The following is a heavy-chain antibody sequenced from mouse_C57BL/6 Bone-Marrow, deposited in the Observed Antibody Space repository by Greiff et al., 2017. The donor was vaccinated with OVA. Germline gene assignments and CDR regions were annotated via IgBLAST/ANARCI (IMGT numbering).Heavy chain of an antibody. CDR2: IRSKSNNYAT. J-gene: IGHJ4*01. D-gene: IGHD2-4*01. CDR3: VRQYYDYDGRPYYAMDY. CDR1: GFSFNTYA. V-gene: IGHV10-1*01. Sequence: EVKLVESGGGLVQPKGSLKLSCAASGFSFNTYAMNWVRQAPGKGLEWVARIRSKSNNYATYYADSVKDRFTISRDDSESMLYLQMNNLKTEDTAMYYCVRQYYDYDGRPYYAMDYWGQGTSVTVSS.